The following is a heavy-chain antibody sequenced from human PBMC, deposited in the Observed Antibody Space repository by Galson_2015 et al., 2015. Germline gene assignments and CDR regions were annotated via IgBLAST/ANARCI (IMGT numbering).Heavy chain of an antibody. J-gene: IGHJ5*02. V-gene: IGHV4-59*01. CDR2: ISYSGKT. CDR1: GGSIRSYY. CDR3: AGDFWTGPEPQGYFDP. D-gene: IGHD3/OR15-3a*01. Sequence: ETLSLTCTVSGGSIRSYYWNWIRPSPGKGLEWIGYISYSGKTNYNSSLKSRVSISVDASMSQISLRLTSVTAADTAVYYCAGDFWTGPEPQGYFDPWGQGSQVTVSS.